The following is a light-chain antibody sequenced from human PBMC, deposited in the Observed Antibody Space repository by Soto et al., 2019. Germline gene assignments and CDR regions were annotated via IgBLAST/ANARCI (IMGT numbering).Light chain of an antibody. CDR3: SSYTTSSSLV. CDR2: AVS. J-gene: IGLJ1*01. Sequence: ALTQPASVSASPGQSITISCTGTSSDIGAYNYVSWYQQYPGTAPKLIIYAVSSRPSGISSRFSGSKSASTASLTISGLQAEDEADYYCSSYTTSSSLVFGTGTKVTVL. V-gene: IGLV2-14*01. CDR1: SSDIGAYNY.